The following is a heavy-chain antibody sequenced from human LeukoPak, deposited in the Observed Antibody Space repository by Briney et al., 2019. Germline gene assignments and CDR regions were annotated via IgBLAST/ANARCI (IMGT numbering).Heavy chain of an antibody. D-gene: IGHD3-22*01. CDR3: ARDTDYDSSGCYEPYYYYYMDV. V-gene: IGHV4-4*07. CDR1: GGSIRSNY. J-gene: IGHJ6*03. CDR2: IYTSGST. Sequence: PSETLSLTCTVSGGSIRSNYWSWIRQPAGKGLEWIGRIYTSGSTNYNPSLKSRVTISVDTSKNQFSLKLSSVTAADTAVYYCARDTDYDSSGCYEPYYYYYMDVWGKGTTVTISS.